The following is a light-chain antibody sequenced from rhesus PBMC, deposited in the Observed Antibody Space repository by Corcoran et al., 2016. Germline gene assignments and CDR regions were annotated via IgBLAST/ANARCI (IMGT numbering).Light chain of an antibody. CDR2: GAP. V-gene: IGKV3-53*01. J-gene: IGKJ1*01. CDR3: QKYSSSPPT. CDR1: QSVSSS. Sequence: QVILTQSPATLSLSPGERATLSCRASQSVSSSLAWYQPNPGQAPRLLIYGAPSRATDLPDRFSGSGSWTEVTLTISSQEPEDFAVYYCQKYSSSPPTFGQGTKVEIK.